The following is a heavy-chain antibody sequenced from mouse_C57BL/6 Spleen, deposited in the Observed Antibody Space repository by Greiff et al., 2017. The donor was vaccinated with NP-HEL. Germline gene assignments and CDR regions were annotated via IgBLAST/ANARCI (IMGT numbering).Heavy chain of an antibody. V-gene: IGHV5-2*01. D-gene: IGHD2-5*01. J-gene: IGHJ1*03. CDR3: ARHGSNYLWYFDV. CDR2: INSDGGST. CDR1: EYEFPSHD. Sequence: EVNVVESGGGLVQPGESLKLSCESNEYEFPSHDMSWVRKTPEKRLELVAAINSDGGSTYYPDTMESRFIISRDNTKKTLYLQMSSLRSEDSALYYCARHGSNYLWYFDVWGTGTTVTVSS.